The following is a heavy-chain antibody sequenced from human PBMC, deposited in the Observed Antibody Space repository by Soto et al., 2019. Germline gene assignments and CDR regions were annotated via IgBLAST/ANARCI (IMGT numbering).Heavy chain of an antibody. CDR2: IIPIFGTA. CDR1: GGTFSSYD. V-gene: IGHV1-69*01. CDR3: AYWRGYFGSGLEYYEGLDV. Sequence: SVKVSCKAAGGTFSSYDISWVRRAPGQGLEWMGGIIPIFGTANYAQKFQGRGTITADESTSTAYMELSSLRSEDTAVYYCAYWRGYFGSGLEYYEGLDVRGLGSPVT. D-gene: IGHD3-3*01. J-gene: IGHJ6*02.